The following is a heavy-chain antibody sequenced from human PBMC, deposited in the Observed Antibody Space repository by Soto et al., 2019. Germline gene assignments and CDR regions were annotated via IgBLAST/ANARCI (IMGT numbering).Heavy chain of an antibody. CDR2: ISGSGGST. V-gene: IGHV3-23*01. D-gene: IGHD4-17*01. CDR3: AKDIGYGDYASPLDY. CDR1: GFTFSSYA. Sequence: PGGSLRLSCAASGFTFSSYAMSWVRQAPGKGLEWVSAISGSGGSTYYADSVKGRFTISRDNSKNTLYLQMNSLRAEDTAGYYCAKDIGYGDYASPLDYWGQGTLVTVSS. J-gene: IGHJ4*02.